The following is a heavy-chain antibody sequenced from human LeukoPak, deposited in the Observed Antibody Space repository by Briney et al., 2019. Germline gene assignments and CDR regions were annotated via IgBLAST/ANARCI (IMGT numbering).Heavy chain of an antibody. D-gene: IGHD6-19*01. V-gene: IGHV1-3*01. CDR2: INAGNGNT. J-gene: IGHJ1*01. CDR1: GYTFTSYA. CDR3: ARPYSSGWYVVYFQH. Sequence: ASVKVSCKASGYTFTSYAMHWVRQAPGQRLEWMGWINAGNGNTKYSQKFQGRVTITRDTSASTAYVELSSLRSEDTAVYYCARPYSSGWYVVYFQHWGQGTLVTVSS.